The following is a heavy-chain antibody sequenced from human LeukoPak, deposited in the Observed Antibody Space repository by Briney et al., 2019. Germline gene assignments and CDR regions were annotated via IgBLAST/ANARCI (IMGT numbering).Heavy chain of an antibody. CDR2: VSGRGDAT. J-gene: IGHJ6*02. CDR3: AKAPPAATNYYYGMDV. V-gene: IGHV3-23*01. D-gene: IGHD2-15*01. CDR1: GFTFNNYA. Sequence: GGSLRLSCAASGFTFNNYAMTWVRQAPGKGLEWVSAVSGRGDATDYADSVKGRFTISRDDSKNTLYLQMNSLRAEDTAVYHCAKAPPAATNYYYGMDVWGQGTTVTVSS.